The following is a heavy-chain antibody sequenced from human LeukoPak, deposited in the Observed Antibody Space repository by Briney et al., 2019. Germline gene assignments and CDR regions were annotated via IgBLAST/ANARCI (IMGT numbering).Heavy chain of an antibody. CDR3: ASTFYPLADY. J-gene: IGHJ4*02. CDR1: GFTFSDYY. Sequence: GGSLRLSCAASGFTFSDYYMSWIRQAPGKGLEWVSYISSSGSTIYYADSVKGRFTISRDNSKNTLYLQMNSLRAEDTAVYYCASTFYPLADYWGQGTLVTVSS. CDR2: ISSSGSTI. D-gene: IGHD3-16*02. V-gene: IGHV3-11*04.